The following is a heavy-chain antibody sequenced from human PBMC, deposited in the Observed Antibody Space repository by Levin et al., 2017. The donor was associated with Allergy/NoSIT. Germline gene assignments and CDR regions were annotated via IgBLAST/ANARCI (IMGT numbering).Heavy chain of an antibody. J-gene: IGHJ4*02. D-gene: IGHD1-26*01. Sequence: PSETLSLTCGVSGASIRTINWWTWVRQSPGTGLEWLAEIYHTGNTKYNPSLESRVTISVDESKNQFSLKMSPVTAADTAIYYCAKNSVEATGVLDSWGQGILVTVSS. CDR3: AKNSVEATGVLDS. CDR2: IYHTGNT. CDR1: GASIRTINW. V-gene: IGHV4-4*02.